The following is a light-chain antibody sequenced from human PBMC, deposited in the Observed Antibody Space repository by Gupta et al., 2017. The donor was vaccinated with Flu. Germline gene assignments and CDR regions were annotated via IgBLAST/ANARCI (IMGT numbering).Light chain of an antibody. CDR1: QSVKNNL. J-gene: IGKJ2*01. CDR2: GAS. CDR3: QQDCISVYT. Sequence: GTMSLSPGERATRSCMTSQSVKNNLLTWYQQKPGQAPRLLIYGASSRATGIPDRFSGSGSGTEFTLTIRRLEPEDFAVYYCQQDCISVYTFGQGTKLEIK. V-gene: IGKV3-20*01.